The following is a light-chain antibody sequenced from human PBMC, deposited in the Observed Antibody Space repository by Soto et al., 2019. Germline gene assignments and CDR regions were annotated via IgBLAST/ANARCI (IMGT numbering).Light chain of an antibody. CDR3: QQSYSTPYT. V-gene: IGKV1-5*01. CDR2: DAS. Sequence: DIQMTQSPSTLSASAGDRVTITCRASQSISTWLAWYQEKPGKAPKLLIFDASNLETGVPSRFSGRGSGTDFTLTISSLQPEDFATYYCQQSYSTPYTFGQGTKVDIK. CDR1: QSISTW. J-gene: IGKJ2*01.